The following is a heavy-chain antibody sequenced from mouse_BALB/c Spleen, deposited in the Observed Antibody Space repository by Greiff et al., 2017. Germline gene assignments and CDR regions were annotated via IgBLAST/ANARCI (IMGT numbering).Heavy chain of an antibody. CDR3: ARRGITTATHYFDY. CDR2: ISSGGSYT. Sequence: EVHLVESGGDLVKPGGSLKLSCAASGFTFSSYGMSWVRQTPDKRLEWVATISSGGSYTYYPDSVKGRFTISRDNAKNTLYLQMSSLKSEDTAMYYCARRGITTATHYFDYWGQGTTLTVSS. D-gene: IGHD1-2*01. J-gene: IGHJ2*01. CDR1: GFTFSSYG. V-gene: IGHV5-6*01.